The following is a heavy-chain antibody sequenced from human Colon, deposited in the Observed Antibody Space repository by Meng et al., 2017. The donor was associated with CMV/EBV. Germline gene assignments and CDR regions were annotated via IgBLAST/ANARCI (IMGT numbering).Heavy chain of an antibody. CDR1: GFTFSMFSTYE. CDR3: ARGGQLVRQTIDY. D-gene: IGHD6-6*01. J-gene: IGHJ4*02. Sequence: GESLKISCSASGFTFSMFSTYEMNWVRQAPGKGLEWVAVISYDGSNKYYADSVKGRFTISRDNSKNTLYLQMNSLRAEDTAVYYCARGGQLVRQTIDYWGQGTLVTVSS. V-gene: IGHV3-30-3*01. CDR2: ISYDGSNK.